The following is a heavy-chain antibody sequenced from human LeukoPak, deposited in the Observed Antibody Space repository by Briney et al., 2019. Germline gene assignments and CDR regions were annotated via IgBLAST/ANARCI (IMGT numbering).Heavy chain of an antibody. CDR2: IYTSGST. Sequence: PSQTLSLTCTVSGGSISSGSYYWSWIRQPAGKGLEWIGRIYTSGSTNYNPSLKSRVTISVDTSKNQFSLKLSSVTAADTAVYYCARAPVVVIAPISNWFDPWGQGTLVTVSS. D-gene: IGHD2-21*01. CDR1: GGSISSGSYY. J-gene: IGHJ5*02. V-gene: IGHV4-61*02. CDR3: ARAPVVVIAPISNWFDP.